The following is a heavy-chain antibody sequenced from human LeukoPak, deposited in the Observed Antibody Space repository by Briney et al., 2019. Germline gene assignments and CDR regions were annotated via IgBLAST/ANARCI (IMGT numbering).Heavy chain of an antibody. Sequence: GGSLRLSCVASGFSFSSYGMHWVRRAPGKGLEWMTFIRFDGSEKYYADSVKGRFTISRDNSKNTPYLQMNSLRSEDTAVYYCARAPIWGGVVTYYYMDVWAKGTTVTISS. V-gene: IGHV3-30*02. CDR2: IRFDGSEK. CDR3: ARAPIWGGVVTYYYMDV. CDR1: GFSFSSYG. J-gene: IGHJ6*03. D-gene: IGHD3-16*01.